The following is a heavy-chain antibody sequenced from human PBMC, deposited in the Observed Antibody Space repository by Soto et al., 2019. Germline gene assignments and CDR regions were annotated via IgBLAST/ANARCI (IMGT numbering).Heavy chain of an antibody. Sequence: EVQLVESGGGLVKPGGSLRLSCAASGFTFSSYSMNWVRQAPGKGLEWVSSISSSSSYIYYADSVKGRFTISRDNAKNSLYLQMNSLSAEDTAVYYCAREENWNSGWFDPWGQGTLVTVSS. CDR2: ISSSSSYI. CDR1: GFTFSSYS. CDR3: AREENWNSGWFDP. J-gene: IGHJ5*02. D-gene: IGHD1-7*01. V-gene: IGHV3-21*01.